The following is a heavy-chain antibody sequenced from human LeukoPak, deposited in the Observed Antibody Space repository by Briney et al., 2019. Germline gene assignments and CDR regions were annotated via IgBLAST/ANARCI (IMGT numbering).Heavy chain of an antibody. D-gene: IGHD3-10*01. CDR3: AKDGDGYYGSGSYSEY. CDR1: GFTFRSYG. Sequence: GGSLRLSCAASGFTFRSYGMHWVRQAPGKGLVWVAFIRYDGSNKYYTDSVKGRFTISRDNSNNTLYLQMNSLRAEDTAVYYCAKDGDGYYGSGSYSEYWGQGTLVTVSS. CDR2: IRYDGSNK. J-gene: IGHJ4*02. V-gene: IGHV3-30*02.